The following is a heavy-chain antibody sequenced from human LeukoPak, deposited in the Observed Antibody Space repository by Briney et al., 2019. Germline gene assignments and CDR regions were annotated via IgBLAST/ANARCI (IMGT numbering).Heavy chain of an antibody. CDR3: ARKGEGSYYFDY. Sequence: ASVEVSCKTSGYTFTGYYMHWVRQAPGQGLERMGWINPNSGGTNYAQKFQGRVTMTRDTSISTAYMELSRLRSDGTAVYYCARKGEGSYYFDYWGQGALVTASS. V-gene: IGHV1-2*02. J-gene: IGHJ4*02. CDR2: INPNSGGT. D-gene: IGHD3-10*01. CDR1: GYTFTGYY.